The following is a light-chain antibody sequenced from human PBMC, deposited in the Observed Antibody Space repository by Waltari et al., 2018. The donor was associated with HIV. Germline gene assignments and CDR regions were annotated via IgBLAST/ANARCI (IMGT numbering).Light chain of an antibody. CDR3: QQYGRFPPIT. Sequence: DIQMIQSPSSLSASVGDRVTITCQASQDISTHLTWYQQKPGKAPNLLIYEASNLETGGQARFRGSGAGTDCSCTISSLQPEDSATEFGQQYGRFPPITFGRGTRLEI. V-gene: IGKV1-33*01. CDR1: QDISTH. J-gene: IGKJ5*01. CDR2: EAS.